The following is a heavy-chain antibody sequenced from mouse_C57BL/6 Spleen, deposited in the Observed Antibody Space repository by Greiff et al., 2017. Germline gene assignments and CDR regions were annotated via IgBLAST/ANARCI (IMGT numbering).Heavy chain of an antibody. V-gene: IGHV5-16*01. D-gene: IGHD1-1*01. J-gene: IGHJ1*03. CDR1: GFTFSDYY. Sequence: EVKLMESEGGLVQPGSSMKLSCTASGFTFSDYYMAWVRQVPEKGLEWVANINYDGSSTYYLDSLKSRFIISRDNAKNILYLQMSSLKSEDTATYYCARQATVVPYWYFDVWGTGTTVTVSS. CDR2: INYDGSST. CDR3: ARQATVVPYWYFDV.